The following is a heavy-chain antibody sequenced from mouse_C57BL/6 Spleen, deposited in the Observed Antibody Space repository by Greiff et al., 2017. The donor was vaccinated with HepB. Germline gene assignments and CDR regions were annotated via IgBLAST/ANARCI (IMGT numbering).Heavy chain of an antibody. J-gene: IGHJ1*03. CDR1: GYTFTSYT. D-gene: IGHD4-1*01. V-gene: IGHV1-4*01. Sequence: VQLQQSGAELARPGASVKMSCKASGYTFTSYTMHWVKQRPGQGLEWIGYINPSSGYTKYNQKFKDKATLTADKSSSTAYMQLSSLTSEDSAVYYWARCPNWDWYFDVWGTGTTVTVSS. CDR3: ARCPNWDWYFDV. CDR2: INPSSGYT.